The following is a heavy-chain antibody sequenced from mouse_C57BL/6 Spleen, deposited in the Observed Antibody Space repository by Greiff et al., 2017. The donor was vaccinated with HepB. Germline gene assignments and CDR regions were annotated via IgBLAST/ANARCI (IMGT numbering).Heavy chain of an antibody. CDR1: GYTFTSYW. V-gene: IGHV1-55*01. CDR3: ARWNYGSSYIAY. Sequence: VQLQQPGAELVKPGASVKMSCKASGYTFTSYWITWVKQRPGQGLEWIGDIYLGSGSTNYNEKFKSKATLTVDTSSSTAYMQLSSLTSEDSAVYYCARWNYGSSYIAYWGQGTLVTVSA. CDR2: IYLGSGST. J-gene: IGHJ3*01. D-gene: IGHD1-1*01.